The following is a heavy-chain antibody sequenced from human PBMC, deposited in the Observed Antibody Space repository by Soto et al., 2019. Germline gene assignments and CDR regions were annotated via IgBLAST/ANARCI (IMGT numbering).Heavy chain of an antibody. Sequence: PGGSLSLSCAASGFTFSSYAMSWVRQAPGKGLEWVSAISGSGGSTYYADSVKGRFTISRDNSKNTLYLQMNSLRAEDTAVYYCAKDLLPAPGSIDYWGQGTLVTVSS. D-gene: IGHD1-1*01. J-gene: IGHJ4*02. CDR1: GFTFSSYA. CDR3: AKDLLPAPGSIDY. CDR2: ISGSGGST. V-gene: IGHV3-23*01.